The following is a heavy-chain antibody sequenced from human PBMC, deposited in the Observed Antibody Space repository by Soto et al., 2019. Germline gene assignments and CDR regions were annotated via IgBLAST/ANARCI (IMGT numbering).Heavy chain of an antibody. CDR1: GASMACCV. D-gene: IGHD6-6*01. CDR3: TAISGYSSASVY. J-gene: IGHJ4*02. Sequence: SEVLPLTCTVCGASMACCVWSCIRQPPGKGLEYLGYIYSSGTTNYNPSLKSRVTISIDTSKNQFSLNLSSVTAADTAVYYCTAISGYSSASVYWGQGTLVTVSS. V-gene: IGHV4-59*01. CDR2: IYSSGTT.